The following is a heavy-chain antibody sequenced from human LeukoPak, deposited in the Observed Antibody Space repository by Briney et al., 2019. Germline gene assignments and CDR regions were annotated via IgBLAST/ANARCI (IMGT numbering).Heavy chain of an antibody. V-gene: IGHV4-34*01. J-gene: IGHJ4*02. CDR3: ARDYGGFDY. Sequence: WETLSFTCAVYGGSFSGYYWSWIRQPPGKGLEWIGEINHSGSTNYNPSLKSRVTISVDTSKNQFSLKLSSGTAADTAVYYCARDYGGFDYWGQGTLVTVSS. CDR1: GGSFSGYY. CDR2: INHSGST. D-gene: IGHD4-23*01.